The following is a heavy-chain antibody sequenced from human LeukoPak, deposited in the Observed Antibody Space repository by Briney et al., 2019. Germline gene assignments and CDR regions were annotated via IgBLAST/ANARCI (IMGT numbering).Heavy chain of an antibody. Sequence: PGGSLRLSCVTSGFTFSSYGMHWVRQAPGKGLEWGALMWYDGSNKYYADSVKGRFTISRDNSKNMMYLQMNSLRAEDTAVYYCARRSDLQLWALDYWGQGTLVTVSS. V-gene: IGHV3-33*01. CDR1: GFTFSSYG. CDR2: MWYDGSNK. CDR3: ARRSDLQLWALDY. D-gene: IGHD5-18*01. J-gene: IGHJ4*02.